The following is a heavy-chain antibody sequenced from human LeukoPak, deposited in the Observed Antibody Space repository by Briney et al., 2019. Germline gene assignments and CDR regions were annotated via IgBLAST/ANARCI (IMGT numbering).Heavy chain of an antibody. J-gene: IGHJ6*02. Sequence: GGSLRLSCAASGFTFSDYWMTWVRQAPGKGLEWVASIKQDGSQKYYLDSVKGRFTISRDNAKNSLYLQMNSLRAEDTALYYCAKDMGYGGNSSPNYYYYYGMDVWGQGTTVTVSS. CDR1: GFTFSDYW. D-gene: IGHD4-23*01. CDR2: IKQDGSQK. V-gene: IGHV3-7*03. CDR3: AKDMGYGGNSSPNYYYYYGMDV.